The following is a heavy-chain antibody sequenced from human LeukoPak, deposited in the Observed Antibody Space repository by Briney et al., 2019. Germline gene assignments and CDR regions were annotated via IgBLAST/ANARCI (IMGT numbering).Heavy chain of an antibody. D-gene: IGHD6-25*01. Sequence: GGSLRLSCAASGFTFSSYGMHWVRQAPGKGLEWVAVISYDGSNKYYADSVKGRFTISRDNSKNTLYLQMNSLRAEDTAVYYCARDCCGYRSWFDPWGQGTLVTVSS. CDR2: ISYDGSNK. V-gene: IGHV3-30*03. CDR3: ARDCCGYRSWFDP. J-gene: IGHJ5*02. CDR1: GFTFSSYG.